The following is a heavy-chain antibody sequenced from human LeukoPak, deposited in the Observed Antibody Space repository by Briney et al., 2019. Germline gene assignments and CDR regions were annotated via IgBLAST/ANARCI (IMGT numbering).Heavy chain of an antibody. Sequence: GASVKVSGKFSVYTLTELSMHWVRQAPGKGLEWMGGFDPEDGETIYAQKFQGRVTMTEDTSTDTAYMELSSLRSEYTAVYYCATDKGYSYGYYYYGMDVWGQGTTVTVSS. D-gene: IGHD5-18*01. CDR1: VYTLTELS. V-gene: IGHV1-24*01. CDR2: FDPEDGET. J-gene: IGHJ6*02. CDR3: ATDKGYSYGYYYYGMDV.